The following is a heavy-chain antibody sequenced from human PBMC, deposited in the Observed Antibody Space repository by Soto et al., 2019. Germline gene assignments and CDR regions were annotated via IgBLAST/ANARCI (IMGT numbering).Heavy chain of an antibody. CDR1: GGSISSSSYY. CDR2: IYYSGST. Sequence: SETLSLTCTVSGGSISSSSYYWGWIRQPPGKGLEWIGSIYYSGSTYYNPPLKSRVTISVDTSKNQFSLKLSSVTAADTAVYYCASLGYCSSTSCYPDYYYYGMDVWGQGTTVTVSS. CDR3: ASLGYCSSTSCYPDYYYYGMDV. D-gene: IGHD2-2*01. J-gene: IGHJ6*02. V-gene: IGHV4-39*01.